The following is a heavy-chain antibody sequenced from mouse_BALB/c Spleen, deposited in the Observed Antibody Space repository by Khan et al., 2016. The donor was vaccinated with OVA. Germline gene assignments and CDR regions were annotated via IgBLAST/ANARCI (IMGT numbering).Heavy chain of an antibody. D-gene: IGHD1-1*02. CDR1: GFTFTNYG. J-gene: IGHJ4*01. V-gene: IGHV2-6-1*01. CDR2: ICSDGST. Sequence: QVRLQQSGPGLVAPSQTLSITCTISGFTFTNYGVHWVRQPPGKGLEWLAVICSDGSTTYNSALKTSLTTTTDNSKSQSCLKMNSLQTDDTAIYFCARPPNYHYDGMDYWGQGTSVTVSS. CDR3: ARPPNYHYDGMDY.